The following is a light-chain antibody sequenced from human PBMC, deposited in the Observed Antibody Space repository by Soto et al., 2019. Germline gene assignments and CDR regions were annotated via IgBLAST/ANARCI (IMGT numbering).Light chain of an antibody. J-gene: IGLJ3*02. CDR1: RASIGSNG. V-gene: IGLV1-44*01. CDR3: AAWGDSLNGWV. CDR2: NNN. Sequence: QSVLTQPPSASGTPGQRVTISCSGSRASIGSNGVNWYLQLPGTAPKVVIYNNNKRSSGVPGRFSGSKSDTSASLAISGLQTEDEADYYCAAWGDSLNGWVFGGGTKLTVL.